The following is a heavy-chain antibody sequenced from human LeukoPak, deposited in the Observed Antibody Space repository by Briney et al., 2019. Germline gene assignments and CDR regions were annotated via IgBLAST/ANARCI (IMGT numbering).Heavy chain of an antibody. V-gene: IGHV4-30-2*01. CDR2: LYHCGIT. CDR3: ARGSGFYYGSGSPPTAVDV. J-gene: IGHJ6*02. D-gene: IGHD3-10*01. Sequence: SQTLSLTFAVSGGSIGSGGFSLSWIRLPPGKGLECTGYLYHCGITYYNPSLKSRVTISIDRSKNQFSLTLSSVTAADTAVYYCARGSGFYYGSGSPPTAVDVWGQGTTVTVSS. CDR1: GGSIGSGGFS.